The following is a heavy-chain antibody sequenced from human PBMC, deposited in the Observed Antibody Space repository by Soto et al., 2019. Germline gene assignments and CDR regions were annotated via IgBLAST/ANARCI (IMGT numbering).Heavy chain of an antibody. CDR2: IDYSGST. CDR1: GGSISSGGYY. V-gene: IGHV4-31*03. CDR3: ARRDSGYIHGPPHYYYGVDV. J-gene: IGHJ6*02. D-gene: IGHD5-12*01. Sequence: QVQLQESGPGLVKPSQTLSLTCSVSGGSISSGGYYWCWVRQHPGKGLEWIGYIDYSGSTNYNPSLKSRLSMSVDTSKNHFSLQRTSVTAADTAVYYCARRDSGYIHGPPHYYYGVDVWGQGTTVTVSS.